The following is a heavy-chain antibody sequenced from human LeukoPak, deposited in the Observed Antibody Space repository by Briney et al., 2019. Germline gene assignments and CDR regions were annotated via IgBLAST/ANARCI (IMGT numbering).Heavy chain of an antibody. CDR2: ISGSGGRT. Sequence: GGSLRLSCAASGFTFSSYAMSWVRQAPGKGVEWVSAISGSGGRTYYADSVQGRFTISRDNSKNPLYLQMNNLRAEDTAVYYCAKDLAYYYDSSGYFYGEGFFDYWGQGTLVTVSS. D-gene: IGHD3-22*01. V-gene: IGHV3-23*01. CDR1: GFTFSSYA. J-gene: IGHJ4*02. CDR3: AKDLAYYYDSSGYFYGEGFFDY.